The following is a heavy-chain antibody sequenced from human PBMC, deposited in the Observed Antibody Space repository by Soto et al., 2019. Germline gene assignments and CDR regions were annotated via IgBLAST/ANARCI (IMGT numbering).Heavy chain of an antibody. D-gene: IGHD6-13*01. CDR2: IYQSGST. J-gene: IGHJ5*02. CDR1: GGSINSGGYS. Sequence: QLQLQESGSGLVKPSQTLSLTCAVSGGSINSGGYSWSWIRQPPGKGLEWIGYIYQSGSTYYNPSLKSRVTISVDRSKNQFSLQLSSVTAADTAVYYCVRDGIAAAGTRWLDPWGQGTLVTVSS. CDR3: VRDGIAAAGTRWLDP. V-gene: IGHV4-30-2*01.